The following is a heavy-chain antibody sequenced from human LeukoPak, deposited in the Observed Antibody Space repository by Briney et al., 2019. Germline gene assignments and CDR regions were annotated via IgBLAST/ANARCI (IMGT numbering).Heavy chain of an antibody. CDR3: AKDLGEQQMILDY. Sequence: QPGGSLRLSCAASGFIFNVYGMHWVRQAPGKGLEWVAFLRYDESNKYYTDSVKGRFAISRDNSKNTLYLQMNSLRAEDTAVYYCAKDLGEQQMILDYWGQGTLVTVSS. D-gene: IGHD6-13*01. V-gene: IGHV3-30*02. CDR2: LRYDESNK. CDR1: GFIFNVYG. J-gene: IGHJ4*02.